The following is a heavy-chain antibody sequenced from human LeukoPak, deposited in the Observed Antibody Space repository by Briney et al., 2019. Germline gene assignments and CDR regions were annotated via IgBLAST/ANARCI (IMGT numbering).Heavy chain of an antibody. D-gene: IGHD3-10*01. CDR1: GGSISSGDYY. V-gene: IGHV4-30-4*01. Sequence: PSETLSLTCTVSGGSISSGDYYWSWIRQPPGKGLEWIGYIYYSGSTYYNPSLKSRVTITVDTSKNQFSLKLRSVTAADTAVYYCARDYYGAGLTYFDCWGQGTLVTVSS. CDR2: IYYSGST. CDR3: ARDYYGAGLTYFDC. J-gene: IGHJ4*02.